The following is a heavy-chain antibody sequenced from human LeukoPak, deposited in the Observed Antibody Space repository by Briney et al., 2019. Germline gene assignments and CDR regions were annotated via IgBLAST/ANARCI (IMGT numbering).Heavy chain of an antibody. CDR1: GFTVSSNY. CDR3: ARVPSIAARRGVYYYGMDV. V-gene: IGHV3-53*01. CDR2: IYSGGST. J-gene: IGHJ6*02. D-gene: IGHD6-6*01. Sequence: GGSLRHSCAASGFTVSSNYMSWVRQAPGKGLEWVSVIYSGGSTYYADSVKGRFTISRDNSKNTLYLQMNSLRAEDTAVYYCARVPSIAARRGVYYYGMDVWGQGTTVTVSS.